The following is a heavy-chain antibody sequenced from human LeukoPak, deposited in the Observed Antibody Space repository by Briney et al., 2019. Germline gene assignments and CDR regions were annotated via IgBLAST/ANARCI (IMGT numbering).Heavy chain of an antibody. CDR2: IYYSGNT. D-gene: IGHD1-26*01. J-gene: IGHJ4*02. CDR3: ARVVRWELLRGVLDY. V-gene: IGHV4-39*01. Sequence: SETLSLTCTVSGDSFSSNNYWTWVRQPPGKGLEWIGSIYYSGNTYYSPSLKSRVTISVDTSKNQFSLKLSSVTAADTAVYYCARVVRWELLRGVLDYWGQGTLVTVSS. CDR1: GDSFSSNNY.